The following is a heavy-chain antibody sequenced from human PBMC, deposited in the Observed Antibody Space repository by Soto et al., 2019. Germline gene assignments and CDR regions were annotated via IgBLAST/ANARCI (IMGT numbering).Heavy chain of an antibody. V-gene: IGHV4-4*02. J-gene: IGHJ4*02. CDR1: SGSISSTYW. CDR3: ARYPSGSSYFDY. D-gene: IGHD3-10*01. Sequence: PSETLSLTCAVSSGSISSTYWWSWVRQPPGKGLEWIGEIYHSGSTNYNPSLKSRVTISVDKSKNQFSLKLSSVTAADTAVYYCARYPSGSSYFDYWGQGTLVTVSS. CDR2: IYHSGST.